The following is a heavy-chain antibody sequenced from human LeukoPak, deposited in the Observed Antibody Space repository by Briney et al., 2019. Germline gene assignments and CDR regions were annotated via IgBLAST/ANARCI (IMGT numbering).Heavy chain of an antibody. Sequence: GGSLGLSCAASGFTFSSYSMNWVRQAPGKGLEWVSSISSSSSYIYYADSVKGRFTISRDNAKNSLYLQMNSLRAEDTAVYYCARHDGATAPPHYYYGMDVWGQGTTVTVSS. D-gene: IGHD2-21*02. V-gene: IGHV3-21*01. CDR2: ISSSSSYI. J-gene: IGHJ6*02. CDR3: ARHDGATAPPHYYYGMDV. CDR1: GFTFSSYS.